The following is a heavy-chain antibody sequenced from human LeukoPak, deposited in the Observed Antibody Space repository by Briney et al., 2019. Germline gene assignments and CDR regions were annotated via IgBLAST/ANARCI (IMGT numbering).Heavy chain of an antibody. V-gene: IGHV4-34*01. Sequence: SETLSLTCTVSGGSISSYYWSWIRQPPEKGLEWIGEINHSGSTNYNPSLKSRVTISVDTSKNQFSLKLSSVTAADTAVYYCASLGSSTGYYYGMDVWGQGTTVTVSS. J-gene: IGHJ6*02. CDR1: GGSISSYY. D-gene: IGHD2-2*01. CDR2: INHSGST. CDR3: ASLGSSTGYYYGMDV.